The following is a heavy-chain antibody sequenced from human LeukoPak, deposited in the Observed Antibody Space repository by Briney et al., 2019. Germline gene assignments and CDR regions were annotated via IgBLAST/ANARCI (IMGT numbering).Heavy chain of an antibody. J-gene: IGHJ5*02. Sequence: PSETLSLTCTVSGGSISSSSYYWGWIRQPPGKGLEWIGSINYSGSTYYNPSLKSRVTISVDTSKNQFSLKLSSVTAADTAVYYCARAGKDTIFGVAINWFDPWGQGTLVTVSS. D-gene: IGHD3-3*01. CDR2: INYSGST. CDR3: ARAGKDTIFGVAINWFDP. CDR1: GGSISSSSYY. V-gene: IGHV4-39*01.